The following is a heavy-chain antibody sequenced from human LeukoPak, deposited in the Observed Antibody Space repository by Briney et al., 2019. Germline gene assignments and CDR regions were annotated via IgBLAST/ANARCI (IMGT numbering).Heavy chain of an antibody. V-gene: IGHV3-13*01. D-gene: IGHD5-18*01. CDR1: GFTFSSYD. CDR2: IGTAGDT. J-gene: IGHJ6*03. Sequence: TGGSLRLSCAASGFTFSSYDVHWVRQATGKGLEWVSTIGTAGDTYYPGSVKGRFTISRENAKNSLYLQMNSLRARDTAVYYCARGGDFGYSYGGYYYMDVWGKGTTVTVSS. CDR3: ARGGDFGYSYGGYYYMDV.